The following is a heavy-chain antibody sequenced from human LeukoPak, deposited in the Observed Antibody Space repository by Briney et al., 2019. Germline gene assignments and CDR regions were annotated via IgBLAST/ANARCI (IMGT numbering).Heavy chain of an antibody. Sequence: SETLSLTCAVYGGSFSDYYWTWIRQPPGKGLEWIGEINHSGSTNYNPSLKSRVTISVDTSKNQFSLKLNSVTATDTAVYYCARHYGPWGQGTLVTVSS. D-gene: IGHD3-16*01. CDR1: GGSFSDYY. V-gene: IGHV4-34*01. CDR3: ARHYGP. CDR2: INHSGST. J-gene: IGHJ4*02.